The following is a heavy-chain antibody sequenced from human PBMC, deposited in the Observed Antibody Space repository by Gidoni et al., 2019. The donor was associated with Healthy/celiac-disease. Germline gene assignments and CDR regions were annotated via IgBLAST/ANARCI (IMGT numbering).Heavy chain of an antibody. CDR2: IYTSGST. CDR1: GGSIRSYS. V-gene: IGHV4-4*07. CDR3: ARDYPIYSSGWYDGGRYFDL. Sequence: QVQLQESVPGLVTPSETLSLTCTVSGGSIRSYSWSWIRQPAGKGLEWIGRIYTSGSTNYNPSLKSRVTMSVDTSKNQFSLKLSSVTAADTAGYYCARDYPIYSSGWYDGGRYFDLWGRGTLVTVSS. D-gene: IGHD6-19*01. J-gene: IGHJ2*01.